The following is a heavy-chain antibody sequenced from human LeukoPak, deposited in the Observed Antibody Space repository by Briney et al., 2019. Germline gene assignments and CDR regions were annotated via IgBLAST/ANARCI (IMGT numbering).Heavy chain of an antibody. CDR3: ASQQQLGQLSL. J-gene: IGHJ4*02. V-gene: IGHV1-69*05. D-gene: IGHD6-13*01. CDR2: IIPIFGTA. CDR1: GGTFSSYA. Sequence: GASVKVSCKASGGTFSSYAISWVRQAPGQGLEWMGGIIPIFGTANYAQKFQGRVTITTDESTSTAYMELSSLRSEDTAVYYCASQQQLGQLSLWGQGTLVTVSS.